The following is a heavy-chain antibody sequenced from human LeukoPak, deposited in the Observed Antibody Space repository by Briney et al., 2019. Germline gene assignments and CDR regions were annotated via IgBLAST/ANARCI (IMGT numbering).Heavy chain of an antibody. J-gene: IGHJ4*01. CDR1: GFVFSSYT. Sequence: GGSLRLSCAASGFVFSSYTMSWVRQAPGKGLEWVSGISGSGGSTYYADSVRGRFTISRDNSKNTLYLQMNSLRAEDTALYFCAKESRGDDARAYWGPYRLPLDYWGHGTLVTVSS. V-gene: IGHV3-23*01. CDR3: AKESRGDDARAYWGPYRLPLDY. CDR2: ISGSGGST. D-gene: IGHD3-16*02.